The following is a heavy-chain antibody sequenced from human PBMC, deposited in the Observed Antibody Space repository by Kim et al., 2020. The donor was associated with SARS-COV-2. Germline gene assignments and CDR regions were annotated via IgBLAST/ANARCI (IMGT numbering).Heavy chain of an antibody. CDR3: ARAHHHLGIAAAGLYYYYGMDV. D-gene: IGHD6-13*01. Sequence: SETLSLTCAVYGGSFSGYYWSWIRQPPGKGLEWIGEINHSGSTNYNPSLKSRVTISVDTSKNQFSLKLSSVTAADTAVYYCARAHHHLGIAAAGLYYYYGMDVWGQGTTVTVSS. V-gene: IGHV4-34*01. J-gene: IGHJ6*02. CDR2: INHSGST. CDR1: GGSFSGYY.